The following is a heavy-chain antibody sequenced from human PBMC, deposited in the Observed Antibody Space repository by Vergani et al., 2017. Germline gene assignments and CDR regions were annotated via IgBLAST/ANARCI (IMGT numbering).Heavy chain of an antibody. CDR2: IKEDGSEK. V-gene: IGHV3-7*01. J-gene: IGHJ3*02. Sequence: EVQLVESGGGLVQPGGSLRLSCAASGFTFSSYWMSWVRQAPGKVLEWVANIKEDGSEKYYVDSVKGRFTISRDNAKNSLYLQMNSLRAEDTAVYYCARDLFCGGDCYPRAFAIWGQGTMVTVSS. CDR1: GFTFSSYW. CDR3: ARDLFCGGDCYPRAFAI. D-gene: IGHD2-21*02.